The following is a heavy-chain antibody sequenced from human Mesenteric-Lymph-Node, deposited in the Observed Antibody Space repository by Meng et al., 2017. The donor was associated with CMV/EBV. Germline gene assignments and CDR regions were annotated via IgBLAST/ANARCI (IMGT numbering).Heavy chain of an antibody. D-gene: IGHD2-15*01. V-gene: IGHV3-7*01. CDR1: GFTFSSYA. Sequence: GESLKISCAASGFTFSSYAMSWVRQAPGKGLEWVANIKQDGSEKYYVDSVKGRFTISRDNAKNSLYLQMNSLRAEDTAVYYCARSLGYCSGGSCFPFDYWGQGTQVTVSS. CDR2: IKQDGSEK. J-gene: IGHJ4*02. CDR3: ARSLGYCSGGSCFPFDY.